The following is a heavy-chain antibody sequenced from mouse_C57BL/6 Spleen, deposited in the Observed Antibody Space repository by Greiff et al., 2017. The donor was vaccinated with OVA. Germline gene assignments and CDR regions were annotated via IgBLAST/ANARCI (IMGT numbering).Heavy chain of an antibody. Sequence: QVQLQQSGTELVKPGASVKLSCKASGYTFTSYWMHWVKQRPGQGLEWIGNINPSNGGTNYNEKFKSKATLTVDKSSSTAYMQLSSLTSEDSAVYYCAREGGTSPDFDVWGTGTTVTVSS. CDR1: GYTFTSYW. J-gene: IGHJ1*03. CDR3: AREGGTSPDFDV. CDR2: INPSNGGT. V-gene: IGHV1-53*01. D-gene: IGHD1-3*01.